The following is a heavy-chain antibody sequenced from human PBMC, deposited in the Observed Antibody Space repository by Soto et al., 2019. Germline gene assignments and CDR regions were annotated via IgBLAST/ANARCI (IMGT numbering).Heavy chain of an antibody. Sequence: QVQLQESGPGLVKPSQTLSLTCTVSGGSISTGGYYWTWIRQHPGKGLEWIGYIFYSGSTYYNPSLKSRVTISVDTSKNQFSMKLSSVTAADTAVYYCARGLSVTLFDNWGQGTLVTVSS. CDR2: IFYSGST. CDR1: GGSISTGGYY. D-gene: IGHD4-17*01. V-gene: IGHV4-31*03. CDR3: ARGLSVTLFDN. J-gene: IGHJ4*02.